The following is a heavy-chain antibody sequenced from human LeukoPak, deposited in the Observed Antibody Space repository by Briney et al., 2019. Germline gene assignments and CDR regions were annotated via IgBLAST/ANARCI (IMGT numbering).Heavy chain of an antibody. CDR2: IYYSGST. CDR1: GGSISSYY. CDR3: ARLRWLQLIDY. J-gene: IGHJ4*02. D-gene: IGHD5-24*01. Sequence: SETLSLTCTVSGGSISSYYWSWIRQPPGKGLEWIGYIYYSGSTNYNPSLKSRVTISVDTFKNQFSLKLSSVTAADTAVYYCARLRWLQLIDYWGQGTLVTVSS. V-gene: IGHV4-59*01.